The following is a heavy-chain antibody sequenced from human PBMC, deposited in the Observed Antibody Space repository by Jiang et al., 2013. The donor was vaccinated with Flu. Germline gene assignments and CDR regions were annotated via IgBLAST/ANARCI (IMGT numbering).Heavy chain of an antibody. D-gene: IGHD2-15*01. CDR1: GFTFHNYG. J-gene: IGHJ4*02. CDR3: ARGGRYCSAADCYYFTT. Sequence: VQLLESGGGVVQPGRSLRLSCAASGFTFHNYGMHWVRQAPGKGLEWVAVIWYVGGNEYYTDSVKGRFTISRDNSKNTLHLQMNSLGAEDTAVYYCARGGRYCSAADCYYFTTGAREPGHRLL. V-gene: IGHV3-33*01. CDR2: IWYVGGNE.